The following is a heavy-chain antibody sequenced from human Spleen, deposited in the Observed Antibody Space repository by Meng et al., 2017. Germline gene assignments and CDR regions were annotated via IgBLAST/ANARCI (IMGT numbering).Heavy chain of an antibody. CDR3: ARGRTNFDY. CDR2: INHSGST. V-gene: IGHV4-38-2*02. J-gene: IGHJ4*02. Sequence: SETLSLTCTVSGYSISSGYYWGWIRQPPGKGLEWIGEINHSGSTNYNPSLESRATISVDTSQNNLSLKLSSVTAADSAVYYCARGRTNFDYWGQGTLVTVPQ. CDR1: GYSISSGYY.